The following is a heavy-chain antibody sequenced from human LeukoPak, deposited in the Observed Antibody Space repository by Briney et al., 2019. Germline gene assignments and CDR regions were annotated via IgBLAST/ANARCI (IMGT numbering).Heavy chain of an antibody. CDR2: ISGSGGGT. V-gene: IGHV3-23*01. Sequence: PGGSLRLSCAASGFSFSSFAMSWVRQAPGKGLEWVAIISGSGGGTYYADSVKGRFTISRDNSKNTLYLQMNSLRAEDTAVYYCARATVVTDAFDIWGQGTMVTVSS. J-gene: IGHJ3*02. D-gene: IGHD4-23*01. CDR3: ARATVVTDAFDI. CDR1: GFSFSSFA.